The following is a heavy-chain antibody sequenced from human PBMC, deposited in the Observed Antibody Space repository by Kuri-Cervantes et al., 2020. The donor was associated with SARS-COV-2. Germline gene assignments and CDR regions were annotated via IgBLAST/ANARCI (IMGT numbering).Heavy chain of an antibody. CDR2: IYTSGST. V-gene: IGHV4-4*07. Sequence: GSLRLSCTVSGGSISSYYWSWIRQPAGKGLEWIGRIYTSGSTNYKPSLKSRVTMSVDTSKNQFSLKLSSVTAADTAVYYCARVRDSSFQHWGQGTLVTVSS. CDR1: GGSISSYY. D-gene: IGHD3-22*01. J-gene: IGHJ1*01. CDR3: ARVRDSSFQH.